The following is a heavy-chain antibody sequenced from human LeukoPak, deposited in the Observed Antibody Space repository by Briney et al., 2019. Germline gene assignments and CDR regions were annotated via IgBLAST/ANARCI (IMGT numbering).Heavy chain of an antibody. Sequence: GGSLRLSCAASGFTFSDYYMSWIRQAPGKGLEWVSYISSSGSTIYYADSVKGRFTISRDNAKNSLYLQMNSLRAEDTAVYYCAKVAASDVWSSCDSWGQGTLVTVSS. CDR1: GFTFSDYY. J-gene: IGHJ5*01. CDR2: ISSSGSTI. D-gene: IGHD6-13*01. CDR3: AKVAASDVWSSCDS. V-gene: IGHV3-11*01.